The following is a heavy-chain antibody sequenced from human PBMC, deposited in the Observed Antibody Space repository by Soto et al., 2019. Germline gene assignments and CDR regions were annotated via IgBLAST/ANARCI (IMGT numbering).Heavy chain of an antibody. D-gene: IGHD3-3*01. Sequence: SETLSLTCTVSGGSISSYYWSWIRQPAGKGLEWIGRIYTSGSTNYNPSLKSRVTMSVDTSKNQFSLKLSSVTAAVTAVYYCARDNSVVTIFGVVIRGWFDPWGQGTLVTVSS. J-gene: IGHJ5*02. CDR2: IYTSGST. CDR3: ARDNSVVTIFGVVIRGWFDP. V-gene: IGHV4-4*07. CDR1: GGSISSYY.